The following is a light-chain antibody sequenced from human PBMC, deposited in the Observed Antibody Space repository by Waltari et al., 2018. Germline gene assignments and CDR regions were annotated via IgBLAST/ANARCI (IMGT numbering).Light chain of an antibody. CDR2: KAS. Sequence: DIQMTQSPSTLSASVGDRVTITCRASQSISNWLAWYQQKPGKAPNLLIYKASSLESGVPSRFSGGGSGTEFTLTISSLQPDDFATYYCQQFKSFPFTFGGGTKEEVK. CDR3: QQFKSFPFT. CDR1: QSISNW. J-gene: IGKJ4*01. V-gene: IGKV1-5*03.